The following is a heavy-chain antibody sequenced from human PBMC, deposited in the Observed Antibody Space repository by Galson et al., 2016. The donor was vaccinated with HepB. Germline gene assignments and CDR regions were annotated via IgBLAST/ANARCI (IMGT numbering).Heavy chain of an antibody. Sequence: SETLSLTCTVSGDSISIRGYYWAWIRQPPGKGLEWIGSIYYSGNTYNNPSLKTRVSMSVDTSKNHFSLELSSVTAADMAVYYCARRTLQPSFDYWGQGTPVSVSS. CDR1: GDSISIRGYY. CDR3: ARRTLQPSFDY. J-gene: IGHJ4*02. D-gene: IGHD1-14*01. CDR2: IYYSGNT. V-gene: IGHV4-39*02.